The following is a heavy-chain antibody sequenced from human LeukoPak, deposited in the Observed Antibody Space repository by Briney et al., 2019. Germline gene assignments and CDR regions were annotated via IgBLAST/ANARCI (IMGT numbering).Heavy chain of an antibody. J-gene: IGHJ4*02. V-gene: IGHV1-46*01. Sequence: GASVKVSCKASGYTFSSYHMHWVRQAPGQGLEWMGIINPSSGSTSCAQKFQGRVTMTRDTSTSIVYMELSSLRSEDTAVYYCARDSRVVPAAGHYFDSWGQGILVTVSS. CDR1: GYTFSSYH. CDR3: ARDSRVVPAAGHYFDS. CDR2: INPSSGST. D-gene: IGHD2-2*01.